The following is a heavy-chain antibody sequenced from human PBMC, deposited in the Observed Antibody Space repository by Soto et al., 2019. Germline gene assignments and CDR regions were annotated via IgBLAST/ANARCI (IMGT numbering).Heavy chain of an antibody. Sequence: GGSLRLSCAASGFTFSSYAMSWVRQAPGKGLEWVSAISGSGGSTYYADSVKGRFTISRDNSKNTLYLQMNSLRAEDTAVYYCARGGIASPEDYDYVWGSYRYPLAFDIWGQGTMVTVSS. J-gene: IGHJ3*02. CDR3: ARGGIASPEDYDYVWGSYRYPLAFDI. CDR2: ISGSGGST. CDR1: GFTFSSYA. D-gene: IGHD3-16*02. V-gene: IGHV3-23*01.